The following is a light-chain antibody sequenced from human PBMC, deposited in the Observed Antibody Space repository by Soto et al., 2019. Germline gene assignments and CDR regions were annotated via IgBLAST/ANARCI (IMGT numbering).Light chain of an antibody. V-gene: IGKV3D-15*01. J-gene: IGKJ4*01. CDR1: QSVNIY. CDR2: GAS. Sequence: IVMKQSPAALSVYKGERATLSCRASQSVNIYLAWYQQKPGQAPRLLIFGASSRATGIPARFSGSGSGTEFNLTISSLQSEDFAVYFCQQYDDLLRLTFGGRSKVDI. CDR3: QQYDDLLRLT.